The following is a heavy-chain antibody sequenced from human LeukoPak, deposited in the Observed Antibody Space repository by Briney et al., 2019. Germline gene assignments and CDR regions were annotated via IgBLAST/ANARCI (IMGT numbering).Heavy chain of an antibody. V-gene: IGHV3-23*01. CDR2: ISGSGGST. CDR3: AKAHASYMISKGAFDI. CDR1: GFTFSGYA. J-gene: IGHJ3*02. Sequence: QAGGSLRLSCAASGFTFSGYAMSWVRQAPGKGLEWGSAISGSGGSTYYADSVKGRFTISRDNTKNTLYLQMNSLRAEDTAVYYCAKAHASYMISKGAFDIWGQGTMVTVSS. D-gene: IGHD3-22*01.